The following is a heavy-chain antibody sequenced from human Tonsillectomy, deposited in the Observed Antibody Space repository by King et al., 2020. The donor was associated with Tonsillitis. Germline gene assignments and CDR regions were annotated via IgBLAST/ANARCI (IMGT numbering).Heavy chain of an antibody. D-gene: IGHD6-19*01. CDR2: ISSSSSYI. Sequence: VQLVESGGGLVKPGGSLRLSCAASGFTFSSYSMNWVRQAPGKGLEWVSSISSSSSYIYYADSVKGRFTISRDNAKNSLYLQMNSLRAEDTAVYYCASLELLRIAVTGTAPFDYWGQGTLVTVSS. CDR1: GFTFSSYS. CDR3: ASLELLRIAVTGTAPFDY. J-gene: IGHJ4*02. V-gene: IGHV3-21*01.